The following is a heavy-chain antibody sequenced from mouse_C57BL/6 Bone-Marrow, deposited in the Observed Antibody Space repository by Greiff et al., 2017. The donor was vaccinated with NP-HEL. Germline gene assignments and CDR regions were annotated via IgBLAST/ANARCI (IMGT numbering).Heavy chain of an antibody. Sequence: DVKLQESGPGLVKPSQSLSLTCSVTGYSITSGYYWNWIRQFPGNKLEWMGYISYDGSNNYNPSLKNRISITRDTSKNQFFLKLNSVTTEDTATYYCARHYYGSSYFAYWGQGTLVTVSA. CDR3: ARHYYGSSYFAY. J-gene: IGHJ3*01. CDR2: ISYDGSN. D-gene: IGHD1-1*01. V-gene: IGHV3-6*01. CDR1: GYSITSGYY.